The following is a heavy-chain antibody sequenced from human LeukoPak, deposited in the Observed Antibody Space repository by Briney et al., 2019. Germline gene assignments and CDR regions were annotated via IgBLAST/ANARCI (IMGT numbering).Heavy chain of an antibody. J-gene: IGHJ6*04. CDR1: GFTVSSSY. Sequence: PGGSLRLSCAASGFTVSSSYMSWVRQAPGKGLEWVSVIYSGGSTYYADSVKGRFTISRDNSKNTLYLQMNSLRAEGTAVYYCAREVEVPAARYYYYGLDVGGKGPTVTVSS. D-gene: IGHD2-2*01. V-gene: IGHV3-66*01. CDR2: IYSGGST. CDR3: AREVEVPAARYYYYGLDV.